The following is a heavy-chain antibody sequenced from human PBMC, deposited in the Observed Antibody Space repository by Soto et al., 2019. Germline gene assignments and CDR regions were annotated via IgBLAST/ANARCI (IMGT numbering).Heavy chain of an antibody. CDR2: ISVYSGST. J-gene: IGHJ6*02. Sequence: QVQLVQSGAEVKKPGASVRVSCEASGYTFTSYGISWVRQAPGQGLEWMGWISVYSGSTNYAQKLQGRVTMTTDRSTRAVYMELRSLRSDDTAVYYCARDSWGLAVPDYHYYAMDVWGQGTTV. D-gene: IGHD6-19*01. CDR3: ARDSWGLAVPDYHYYAMDV. CDR1: GYTFTSYG. V-gene: IGHV1-18*04.